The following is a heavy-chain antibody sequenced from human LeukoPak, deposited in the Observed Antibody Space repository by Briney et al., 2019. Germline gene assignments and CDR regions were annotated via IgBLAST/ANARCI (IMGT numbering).Heavy chain of an antibody. Sequence: MPSETLSLTCAVSGGSISSYYWSWIRQPPGKGLEWIGYIYYSGSTNYNPSLKSRVTISVDTSKNQFSLKLSSVTAADTAVYYCARIPVVVPAAPFDYYYYGMDVWGQGTTVTVSS. CDR1: GGSISSYY. CDR2: IYYSGST. D-gene: IGHD2-2*01. J-gene: IGHJ6*02. CDR3: ARIPVVVPAAPFDYYYYGMDV. V-gene: IGHV4-59*01.